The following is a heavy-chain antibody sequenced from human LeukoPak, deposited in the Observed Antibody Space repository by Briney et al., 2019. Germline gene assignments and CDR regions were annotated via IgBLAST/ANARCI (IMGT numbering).Heavy chain of an antibody. J-gene: IGHJ4*02. CDR1: GFTFSHYY. CDR2: ISGDGSSI. D-gene: IGHD4-23*01. CDR3: ARGGYYGGDDY. V-gene: IGHV3-11*01. Sequence: GGSLRLSCAASGFTFSHYYMSWIRQAPGKGLEWVSYISGDGSSISYADSVQGRFTISRDNAKISLYLQMNSLRPEDTAVYYCARGGYYGGDDYWGQGTLATVSS.